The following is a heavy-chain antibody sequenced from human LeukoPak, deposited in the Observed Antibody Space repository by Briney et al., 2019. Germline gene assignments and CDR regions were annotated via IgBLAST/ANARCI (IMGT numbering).Heavy chain of an antibody. D-gene: IGHD4-23*01. V-gene: IGHV1-69*13. J-gene: IGHJ4*02. Sequence: SVKVSCKTSGGAFSSYDISWLRQAPGQGLEWMGGITPIFGTANYAQKFQGRVTITAVESMGTAYMELSSLRSEDTAVYYCARGWLAETTVVTPYNYWGQGTLVTVSS. CDR2: ITPIFGTA. CDR3: ARGWLAETTVVTPYNY. CDR1: GGAFSSYD.